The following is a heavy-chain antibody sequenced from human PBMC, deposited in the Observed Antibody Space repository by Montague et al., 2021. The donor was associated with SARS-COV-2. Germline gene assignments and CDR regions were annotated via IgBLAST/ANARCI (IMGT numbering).Heavy chain of an antibody. Sequence: SLRLSCAASGFTFSTYNMSWVRQIPGKGLEWLSYISSGSGAIFYXXAFKGRFTVSRDNAKNSLFLQMNSLRAEDTAVYYCARDQLIRGVPAFDMWGQGTMVTVSS. CDR1: GFTFSTYN. CDR3: ARDQLIRGVPAFDM. J-gene: IGHJ3*02. D-gene: IGHD3-10*01. CDR2: ISSGSGAI. V-gene: IGHV3-48*04.